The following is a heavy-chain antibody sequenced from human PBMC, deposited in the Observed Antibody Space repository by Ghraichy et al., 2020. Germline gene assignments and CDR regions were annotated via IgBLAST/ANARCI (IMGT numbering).Heavy chain of an antibody. V-gene: IGHV1-8*01. J-gene: IGHJ4*02. CDR1: GYTFTGYD. D-gene: IGHD3-16*02. CDR3: ARGLMITFGGVIVRPLGY. Sequence: ASVKVSCKASGYTFTGYDINWVRQATGQGLEWMGWMNPNSGNTGYAQKFQGRVTMTRNTSISTAYMELSSLRSEDTAVYYCARGLMITFGGVIVRPLGYWGQGTLVTVSS. CDR2: MNPNSGNT.